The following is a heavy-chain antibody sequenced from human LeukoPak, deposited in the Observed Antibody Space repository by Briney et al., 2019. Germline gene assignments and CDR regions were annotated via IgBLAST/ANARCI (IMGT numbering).Heavy chain of an antibody. V-gene: IGHV3-23*01. CDR1: GFTFSSYA. CDR2: ISGSGGST. CDR3: ARGDYHYYYMDV. D-gene: IGHD3-16*01. J-gene: IGHJ6*03. Sequence: GGSLRLSCAASGFTFSSYAMSWVRQAPGKGLEWVSAISGSGGSTYYADYVKGRFTISRDNSKNTLYLQMNSLRAGDTAVYYCARGDYHYYYMDVWGKGTTVTVSS.